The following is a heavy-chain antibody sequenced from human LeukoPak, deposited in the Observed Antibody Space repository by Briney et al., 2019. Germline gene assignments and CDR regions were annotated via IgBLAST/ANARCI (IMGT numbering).Heavy chain of an antibody. CDR1: GFTFSSYA. CDR3: ARDLTYMEAVDIVATIIHGMDV. Sequence: GGSLRLSCAASGFTFSSYAMHWVRQAPGKGLEWVAVISYDGSNKYYADSVKGRFTISRDNSKNTLYLQMNSLRAEDTAVYYCARDLTYMEAVDIVATIIHGMDVWGQGTTVTVSS. J-gene: IGHJ6*02. CDR2: ISYDGSNK. V-gene: IGHV3-30*04. D-gene: IGHD5-12*01.